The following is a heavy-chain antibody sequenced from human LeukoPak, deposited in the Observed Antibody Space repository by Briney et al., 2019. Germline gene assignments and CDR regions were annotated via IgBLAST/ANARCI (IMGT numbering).Heavy chain of an antibody. J-gene: IGHJ4*02. CDR2: IYSGGNT. CDR3: ARLLYYYDSSIYQRYFDY. V-gene: IGHV3-53*01. Sequence: GGSLRLSCAASGFTVSSNYMNWVRQAPGKGLEWVSIIYSGGNTHYADSVRGRFTISRDNSQNTLYLQMNSLRPEDTAVHYCARLLYYYDSSIYQRYFDYWGQGTLVTVSS. CDR1: GFTVSSNY. D-gene: IGHD3-22*01.